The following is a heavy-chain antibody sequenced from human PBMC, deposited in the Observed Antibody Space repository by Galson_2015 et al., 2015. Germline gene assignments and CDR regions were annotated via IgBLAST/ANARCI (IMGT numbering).Heavy chain of an antibody. CDR1: GFTFSRFW. J-gene: IGHJ4*02. V-gene: IGHV3-7*05. CDR2: INQDGSEK. Sequence: SLRLSCAASGFTFSRFWMSWVRQAPGKGLEWVANINQDGSEKNYVDSVKGRFTISRDNAKNSLYLQMNSLRAGDTAVHYCASFLAGTRLFDYWGQGTLVTVSS. D-gene: IGHD3-3*01. CDR3: ASFLAGTRLFDY.